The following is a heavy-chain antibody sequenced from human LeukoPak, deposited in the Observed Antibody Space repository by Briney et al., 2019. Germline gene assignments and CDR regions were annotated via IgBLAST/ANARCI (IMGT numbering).Heavy chain of an antibody. CDR2: IWYDGSNK. D-gene: IGHD3/OR15-3a*01. CDR1: GFTFSSYA. Sequence: GGSLRLSCAASGFTFSSYAMHRVRQAPGKGLEWVAVIWYDGSNKYYADSVKGRFTISRDNSKNTLYLQMNSLRAEDTAVYYCSRDKDYYFDYWGQGTLVTVSS. V-gene: IGHV3-33*08. J-gene: IGHJ4*02. CDR3: SRDKDYYFDY.